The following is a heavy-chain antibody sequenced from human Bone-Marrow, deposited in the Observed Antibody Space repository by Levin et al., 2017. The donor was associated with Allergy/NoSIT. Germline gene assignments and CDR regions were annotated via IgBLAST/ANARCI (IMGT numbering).Heavy chain of an antibody. CDR3: ARGSGYFDL. Sequence: LSLTCAASGFTFNTYSMNWVRQAPGKGLEWVSYISSSSGTIFYADSVKGRFTISRDNAKNSLYLHMNGLRDGDTALYYCARGSGYFDLWGRGTLVTVSS. V-gene: IGHV3-48*02. CDR2: ISSSSGTI. J-gene: IGHJ2*01. CDR1: GFTFNTYS.